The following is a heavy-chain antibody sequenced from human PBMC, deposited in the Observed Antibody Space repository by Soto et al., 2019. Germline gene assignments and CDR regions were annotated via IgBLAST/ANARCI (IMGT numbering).Heavy chain of an antibody. CDR1: GYAFSFG. CDR3: ATYYFGSGSYYRFDN. J-gene: IGHJ4*02. V-gene: IGHV1-18*01. D-gene: IGHD3-10*01. CDR2: ISASDGST. Sequence: QLVQSGGEVKKPGASVRVSCKASGYAFSFGFSWARQAPGQGLEWMGWISASDGSTNSAPRFRGRITLTTDTSTNTAYMDLLSLTSDDTAVYFCATYYFGSGSYYRFDNWGQGTLVTVSS.